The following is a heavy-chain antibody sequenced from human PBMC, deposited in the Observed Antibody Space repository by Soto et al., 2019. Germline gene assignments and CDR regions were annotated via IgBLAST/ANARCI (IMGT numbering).Heavy chain of an antibody. Sequence: SVKISCKASGGTFSSYAISWVRQAPGQGLEWMGGIIPIFGTANYAQKFQGRVTITADKSTSTAYMELSSMRSEDTAVYYCARSIVVVTAILRGYYYGMDVWGQGTTVTVSS. CDR2: IIPIFGTA. D-gene: IGHD2-21*02. J-gene: IGHJ6*02. V-gene: IGHV1-69*06. CDR1: GGTFSSYA. CDR3: ARSIVVVTAILRGYYYGMDV.